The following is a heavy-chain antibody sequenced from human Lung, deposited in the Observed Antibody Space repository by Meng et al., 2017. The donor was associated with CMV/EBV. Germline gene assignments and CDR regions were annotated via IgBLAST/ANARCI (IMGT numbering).Heavy chain of an antibody. CDR1: GYMFSDHW. J-gene: IGHJ3*01. CDR2: IWPGDSDT. CDR3: ATTFVVPASLYAFDV. D-gene: IGHD2-2*01. V-gene: IGHV5-51*01. Sequence: GGSXRLXXKGSGYMFSDHWIGWVRQMPGKGLEWMGIIWPGDSDTRYSPSFQGQVTISADKSISTAYLQWTSLKASDTAMYYCATTFVVPASLYAFDVWGQGTXVTVSS.